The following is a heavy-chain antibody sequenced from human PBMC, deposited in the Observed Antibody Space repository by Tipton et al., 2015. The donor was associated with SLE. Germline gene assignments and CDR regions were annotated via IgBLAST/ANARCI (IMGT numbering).Heavy chain of an antibody. D-gene: IGHD3-3*01. J-gene: IGHJ4*02. CDR1: GFTFRNYG. V-gene: IGHV3-64*01. CDR3: ARDYGTISIFGVFE. Sequence: SLRLSCAASGFTFRNYGMHWVRQAPGKGLEFVSAVNNDGGRTYYAKSVKGRFTISRDNSKNTLYLQMGSLKAEDMAVYYCARDYGTISIFGVFEWGQGALVTVSS. CDR2: VNNDGGRT.